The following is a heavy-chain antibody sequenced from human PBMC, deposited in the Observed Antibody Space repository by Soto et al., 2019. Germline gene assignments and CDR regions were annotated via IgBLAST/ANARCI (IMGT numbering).Heavy chain of an antibody. CDR1: GGSVSSGSYY. CDR2: IYYSGST. J-gene: IGHJ6*02. V-gene: IGHV4-61*01. CDR3: ARDDYYYYYGMDV. Sequence: QVQLQEPGPGLVKPSETLSLTCTVSGGSVSSGSYYWSWIRQPPGKGLEWIGYIYYSGSTNYNPSLKSRVTISVDTSKNQFSLKLSSVTAADTAVYYCARDDYYYYYGMDVWGQGTTVTVSS.